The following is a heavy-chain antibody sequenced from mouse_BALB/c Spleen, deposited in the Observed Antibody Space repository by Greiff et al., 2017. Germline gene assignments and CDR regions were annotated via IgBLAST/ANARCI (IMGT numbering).Heavy chain of an antibody. CDR2: IYWDDDK. CDR3: ARSEDDYEGAMDY. Sequence: QVTLKVSGPGILQPSQTLSLTCSFSGFSLSTSGMGVSWIRQPSGKGLEWLAHIYWDDDKRYNPSLKRRLTFSKDTSRNQVFLKITSVDTADTATYYCARSEDDYEGAMDYWGQGTSVTVSS. V-gene: IGHV8-12*01. J-gene: IGHJ4*01. CDR1: GFSLSTSGMG. D-gene: IGHD2-4*01.